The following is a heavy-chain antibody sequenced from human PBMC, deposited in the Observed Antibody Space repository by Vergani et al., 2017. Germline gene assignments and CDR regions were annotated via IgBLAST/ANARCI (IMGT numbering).Heavy chain of an antibody. V-gene: IGHV1-69*01. Sequence: QVQLVQSGAEVKKPGSSVKVSCKASGGTFSSYAISWVRQAPGQGLEWMGGIIPIFGTANYAQKFQGRVTITADESTSTAYMELSSLRSEDTAVYYCASWDSVRGVIVSEYYYYMDVWGKGTTVTVSS. CDR3: ASWDSVRGVIVSEYYYYMDV. D-gene: IGHD3-10*02. CDR2: IIPIFGTA. CDR1: GGTFSSYA. J-gene: IGHJ6*03.